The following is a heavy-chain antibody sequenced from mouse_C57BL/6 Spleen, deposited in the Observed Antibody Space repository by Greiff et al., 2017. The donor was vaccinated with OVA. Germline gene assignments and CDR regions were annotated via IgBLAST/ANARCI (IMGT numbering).Heavy chain of an antibody. CDR2: IWTGGGP. J-gene: IGHJ4*01. V-gene: IGHV2-9-1*01. Sequence: VMLVESGPGLVAPSQSLSITCTVSGFSLTSYAISWVRQPPGKGLEWLGVIWTGGGPNYNSALKSRLSISKDNSKSQVFLKMNSLQTDDTARYYCARMGYGGAMDYWGQGTSVTVSS. CDR3: ARMGYGGAMDY. D-gene: IGHD1-1*02. CDR1: GFSLTSYA.